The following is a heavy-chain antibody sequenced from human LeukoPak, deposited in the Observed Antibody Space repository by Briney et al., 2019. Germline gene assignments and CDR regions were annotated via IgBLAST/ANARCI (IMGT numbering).Heavy chain of an antibody. CDR3: AKDFDWLLDY. Sequence: GRSLRLSCAASGFIFSSYGMHWVRQAPGKGLEWVAVISYDGSNKYYADSVKGRFTISRDNSKNTLYLQMNSLRAEDTAVYYCAKDFDWLLDYWGQGTLVTVSS. CDR1: GFIFSSYG. D-gene: IGHD3-9*01. J-gene: IGHJ4*02. V-gene: IGHV3-30*18. CDR2: ISYDGSNK.